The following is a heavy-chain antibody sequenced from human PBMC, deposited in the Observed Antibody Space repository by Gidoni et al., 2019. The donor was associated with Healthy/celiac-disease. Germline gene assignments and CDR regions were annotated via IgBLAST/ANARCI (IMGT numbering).Heavy chain of an antibody. J-gene: IGHJ4*02. V-gene: IGHV4-38-2*02. Sequence: QVQLQESGPGLVKPSETLSLTCTVSGYSISSGYYWGWIRQPPGKGLDWIGSIYHSGSTYYNPSLKSRVTISVDTSKNQFSLQLSSVTAADTAVYYCARDRTGTSDYWGQGTLVTVSS. CDR3: ARDRTGTSDY. CDR2: IYHSGST. CDR1: GYSISSGYY. D-gene: IGHD1-7*01.